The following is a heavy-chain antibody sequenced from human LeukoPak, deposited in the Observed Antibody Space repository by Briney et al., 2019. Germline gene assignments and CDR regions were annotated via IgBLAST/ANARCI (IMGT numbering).Heavy chain of an antibody. J-gene: IGHJ6*03. D-gene: IGHD3-22*01. Sequence: SGGSLRLSCAASGFTFSSYWMSSVRQAPGKGLEWVANIKQDGSEKYYVDSVKGRFTISRDNAKNSLYLQMNSLRAEDTAVYYCARDSPIYDSSGYYDYYYYYMDVWGKGTTVTVSS. CDR2: IKQDGSEK. V-gene: IGHV3-7*01. CDR1: GFTFSSYW. CDR3: ARDSPIYDSSGYYDYYYYYMDV.